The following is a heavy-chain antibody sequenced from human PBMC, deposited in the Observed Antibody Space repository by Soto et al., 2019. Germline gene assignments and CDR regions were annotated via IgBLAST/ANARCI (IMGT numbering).Heavy chain of an antibody. J-gene: IGHJ6*02. Sequence: ASVKVSCKASGYTFTGYYIHWVRQAPGQGLEWMGWINPNSGGTNYAQKFQGWVTMTRDTSISTAYMELSRLRSDDTAVYYCARDITYYYGSGSRAWYYGMDVWGQGTTVTVSS. CDR3: ARDITYYYGSGSRAWYYGMDV. CDR1: GYTFTGYY. D-gene: IGHD3-10*01. V-gene: IGHV1-2*04. CDR2: INPNSGGT.